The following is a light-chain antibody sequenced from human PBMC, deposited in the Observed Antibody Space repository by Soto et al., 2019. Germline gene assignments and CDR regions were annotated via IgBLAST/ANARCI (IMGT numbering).Light chain of an antibody. CDR2: AVS. CDR3: QQSYNAPFT. Sequence: DIQMTRAPSSLSASVVDRVNITCRASQSISGYLNWYQQKPGKAPKLLIYAVSTFQTGVPSRFSGSGFGTGFTLTISSLQPEDFATDYCQQSYNAPFTFGQETRLEIK. CDR1: QSISGY. V-gene: IGKV1-39*01. J-gene: IGKJ5*01.